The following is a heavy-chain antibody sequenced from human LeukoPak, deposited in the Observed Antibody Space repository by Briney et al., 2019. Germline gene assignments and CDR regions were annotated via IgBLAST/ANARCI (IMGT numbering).Heavy chain of an antibody. V-gene: IGHV4-59*12. J-gene: IGHJ5*02. CDR1: GGSISNYY. Sequence: PSETLSLTCTVSGGSISNYYWSWIRQPPGKGLEWIGFIYYSGSTNYNPSLKSQVTISVDTSKNQFSLKVRSVTAADTAVYYCARVDSSSWTSGGFDPWGQGTLVTVSS. CDR3: ARVDSSSWTSGGFDP. D-gene: IGHD6-13*01. CDR2: IYYSGST.